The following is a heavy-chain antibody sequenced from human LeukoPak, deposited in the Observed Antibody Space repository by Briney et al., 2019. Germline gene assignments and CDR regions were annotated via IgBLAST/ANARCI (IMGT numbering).Heavy chain of an antibody. Sequence: GGSLRLSCAASGFTFSSYAMHWVRQAPGKGLEWVAVISYDGSNKYYADSVKGRFTISRDNSKNTLYLQMNSLGAEDTAVYYCARVTRIVVGDYFDYWGQGTLVTVSS. CDR3: ARVTRIVVGDYFDY. D-gene: IGHD3-22*01. V-gene: IGHV3-30*04. CDR2: ISYDGSNK. J-gene: IGHJ4*02. CDR1: GFTFSSYA.